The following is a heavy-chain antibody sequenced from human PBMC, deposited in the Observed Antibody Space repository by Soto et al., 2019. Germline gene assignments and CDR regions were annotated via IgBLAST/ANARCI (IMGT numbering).Heavy chain of an antibody. D-gene: IGHD3-9*01. V-gene: IGHV3-23*01. CDR3: EKCRAYYDILTGYYNGVNFDY. Sequence: GGSLRLSCASSGFTFNSYAMSWVRQAPGKGLEWLSVISGSGGSTYYADSVKGRFTISRDNSKNTLYLQMNSLRAKETSVYYFEKCRAYYDILTGYYNGVNFDYWGQGTLVTVSS. J-gene: IGHJ4*02. CDR2: ISGSGGST. CDR1: GFTFNSYA.